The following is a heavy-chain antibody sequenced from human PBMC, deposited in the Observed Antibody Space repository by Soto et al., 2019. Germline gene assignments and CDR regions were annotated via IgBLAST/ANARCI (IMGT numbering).Heavy chain of an antibody. CDR1: GGSISSYY. J-gene: IGHJ4*02. V-gene: IGHV4-59*01. Sequence: SETLSLTCTVSGGSISSYYWSWIRQPPGKGLEWIGYIYYSGSTNYNPSLKSRVTISVDTSKNQFSLKLSSVTAADTAVYYCARDQGGLDAAHTFDYWGQGTLVTVSS. CDR3: ARDQGGLDAAHTFDY. CDR2: IYYSGST. D-gene: IGHD1-26*01.